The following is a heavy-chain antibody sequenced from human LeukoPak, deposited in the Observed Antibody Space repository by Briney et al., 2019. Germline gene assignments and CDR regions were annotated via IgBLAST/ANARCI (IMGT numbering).Heavy chain of an antibody. Sequence: GGSLRLSCAASGFTFSRFWMSWVRQAPGKGLEWVANVKQDGSEKYYVDSVRGRFTITRDNAKNSLYLQMNSLRAEDTAVYYCARYGSIAAAGTFDYWGQGTLVTVSS. V-gene: IGHV3-7*04. CDR3: ARYGSIAAAGTFDY. CDR2: VKQDGSEK. D-gene: IGHD6-13*01. J-gene: IGHJ4*02. CDR1: GFTFSRFW.